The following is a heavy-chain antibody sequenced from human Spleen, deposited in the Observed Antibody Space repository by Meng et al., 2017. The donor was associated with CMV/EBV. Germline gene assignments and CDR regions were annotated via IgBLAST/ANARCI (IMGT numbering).Heavy chain of an antibody. J-gene: IGHJ3*02. CDR3: ARDPYDSTGHYSLGAFDI. CDR2: ISNSSTI. Sequence: GESLKISCAASRFTFSDYYMNWVRQAPGKGLEWVSSISNSSTIYYADSVKGRFTISRDESKNTVDLQLNSLRVEDTAMYYCARDPYDSTGHYSLGAFDIWGQGTVVTVSS. D-gene: IGHD3-22*01. V-gene: IGHV3-69-1*01. CDR1: RFTFSDYY.